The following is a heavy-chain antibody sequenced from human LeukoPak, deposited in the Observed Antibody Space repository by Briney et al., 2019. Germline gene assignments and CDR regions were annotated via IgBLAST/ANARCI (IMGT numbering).Heavy chain of an antibody. Sequence: GGSLRLSCAASGFSFSNYWMHWVRQAPGKGLVWVSRINSDGSTTDYADSVKGRFTISRDNAKNTLYLQMNSLRAEDTAVYYCADLGYCSGGSCSSTDSYWGQGTLVTVSP. J-gene: IGHJ4*02. D-gene: IGHD2-15*01. CDR2: INSDGSTT. V-gene: IGHV3-74*01. CDR3: ADLGYCSGGSCSSTDSY. CDR1: GFSFSNYW.